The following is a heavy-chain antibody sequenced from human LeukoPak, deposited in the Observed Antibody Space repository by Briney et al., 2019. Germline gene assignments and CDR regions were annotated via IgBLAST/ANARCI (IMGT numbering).Heavy chain of an antibody. CDR1: GFTFSSYA. J-gene: IGHJ3*02. CDR3: ARVWRVGERAKDSSGYLDI. D-gene: IGHD3-22*01. Sequence: PGGSLRLSCAASGFTFSSYAMSWVRQAPGKGLEWVSAISGSGGSTYYADSVKGRFTISRDNSKNTLYLQMNSLRAEDTAVYYCARVWRVGERAKDSSGYLDIWGQGTMVTVSS. CDR2: ISGSGGST. V-gene: IGHV3-23*01.